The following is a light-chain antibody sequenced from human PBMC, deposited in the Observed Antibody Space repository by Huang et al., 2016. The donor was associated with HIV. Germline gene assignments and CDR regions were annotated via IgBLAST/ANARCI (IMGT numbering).Light chain of an antibody. Sequence: IVMTQSPDYLPVSLGARAAIQCKSSQTVLYTSNNENYLACYQQRPGQPPKLLIYWASRRASGVPDRFSGSGSGTDFTLTINGLQPEDVAVYYCQQYYTTPRTFGPGTKVDIK. CDR1: QTVLYTSNNENY. V-gene: IGKV4-1*01. J-gene: IGKJ3*01. CDR3: QQYYTTPRT. CDR2: WAS.